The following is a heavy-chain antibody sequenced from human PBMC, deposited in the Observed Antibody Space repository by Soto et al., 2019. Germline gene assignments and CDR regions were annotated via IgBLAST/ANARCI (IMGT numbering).Heavy chain of an antibody. V-gene: IGHV3-66*01. CDR1: GFTVSSNY. J-gene: IGHJ4*02. D-gene: IGHD5-18*01. Sequence: PGGSLRLSCAASGFTVSSNYMSWVRQAPGKGLEWVSVIYSGGSTYYADSVKGRFTISRDNSKNTLYLQMNSLRAEDTAVYYCAREYPIKYSYGYSGVLGYWGQGTLVTVSS. CDR3: AREYPIKYSYGYSGVLGY. CDR2: IYSGGST.